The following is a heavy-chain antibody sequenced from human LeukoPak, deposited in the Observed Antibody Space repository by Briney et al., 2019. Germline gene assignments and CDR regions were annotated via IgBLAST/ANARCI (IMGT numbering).Heavy chain of an antibody. CDR2: ISGSRTYI. D-gene: IGHD3-22*01. V-gene: IGHV3-21*06. CDR1: GFTFNTYT. CDR3: ARDSPSGTNYYDSSGQYYFDY. Sequence: GGSLRLSCAASGFTFNTYTMNWVRQAPGKGLEWVSSISGSRTYIYYADSVKGRFTISRDSAKNSLYLQMNSLRAEDTAVYYCARDSPSGTNYYDSSGQYYFDYWGQGTLVTVSS. J-gene: IGHJ4*02.